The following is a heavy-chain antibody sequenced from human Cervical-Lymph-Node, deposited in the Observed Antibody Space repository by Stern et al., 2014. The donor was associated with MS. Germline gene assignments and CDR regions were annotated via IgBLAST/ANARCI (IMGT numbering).Heavy chain of an antibody. V-gene: IGHV1-46*01. D-gene: IGHD6-13*01. Sequence: QVQLVQSGAEVKKPGASVTVSCRTSGYTFIDYYIHWVRQAPGQGLEWMGIINLSDGATTYAQKFQGRVTMTRDTSTNTAYMELSSLRSEDTAVYHCAAASRYDALDLWGQGTVVIVSS. CDR3: AAASRYDALDL. CDR2: INLSDGAT. CDR1: GYTFIDYY. J-gene: IGHJ3*01.